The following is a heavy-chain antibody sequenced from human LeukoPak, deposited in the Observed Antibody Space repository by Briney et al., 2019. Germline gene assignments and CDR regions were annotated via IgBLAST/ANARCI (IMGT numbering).Heavy chain of an antibody. V-gene: IGHV1-18*01. CDR2: ISAYNGNT. J-gene: IGHJ6*02. CDR1: GYTFTSYG. CDR3: ARDRGITMVRGVIIPSYYYYGTDV. Sequence: ASLKVSCKASGYTFTSYGISWVRQAPGQGLEWMGWISAYNGNTNYAQKLQGRVTMTTDTSTSTAYMELRSLRSDDTAVYYCARDRGITMVRGVIIPSYYYYGTDVWGQGTTVTVSS. D-gene: IGHD3-10*01.